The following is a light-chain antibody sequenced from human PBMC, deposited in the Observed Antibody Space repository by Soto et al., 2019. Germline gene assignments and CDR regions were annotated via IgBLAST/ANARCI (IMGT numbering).Light chain of an antibody. CDR3: QQYNNWPPRT. CDR2: GAF. Sequence: EIVMTQSPVTLSVSPGERATLSCRASQSVSSNLAWYQQKPVQAPRLLSYGAFSRATGIPARFSGSGSGTEFTLTISSLQSEDFALYYCQQYNNWPPRTFGQGTKGDIK. V-gene: IGKV3D-15*01. J-gene: IGKJ1*01. CDR1: QSVSSN.